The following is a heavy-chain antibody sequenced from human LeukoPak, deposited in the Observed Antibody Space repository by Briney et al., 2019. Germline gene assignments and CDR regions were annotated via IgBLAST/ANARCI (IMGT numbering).Heavy chain of an antibody. CDR1: GGSISSYY. D-gene: IGHD2-15*01. Sequence: SETLSLTCTVSGGSISSYYWSWIRQPPGKGLEWIAYIYYSGSTNYNPSLKSRVTISVDTSKNQFSLKLSSVAAADTAVYYCARLSGPRGNQNNWFDPWGQGTLVTVSS. CDR3: ARLSGPRGNQNNWFDP. V-gene: IGHV4-59*08. J-gene: IGHJ5*02. CDR2: IYYSGST.